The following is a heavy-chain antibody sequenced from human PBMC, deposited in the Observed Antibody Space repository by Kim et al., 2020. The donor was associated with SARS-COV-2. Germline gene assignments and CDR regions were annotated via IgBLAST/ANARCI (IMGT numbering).Heavy chain of an antibody. CDR1: GFTISSSY. D-gene: IGHD3-3*01. CDR3: ARWRWLDY. Sequence: GGSLRRSCAASGFTISSSYMSWVRQAPGKGLEWVSVIYSGGSTYYADSVKGRFTISRDNSKNTLYLQMNSLRAEDTAMYYCARWRWLDYWGQGTLVTVSS. CDR2: IYSGGST. J-gene: IGHJ4*02. V-gene: IGHV3-66*01.